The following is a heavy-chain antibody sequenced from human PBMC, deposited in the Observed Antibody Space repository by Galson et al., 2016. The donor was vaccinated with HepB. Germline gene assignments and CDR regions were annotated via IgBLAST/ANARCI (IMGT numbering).Heavy chain of an antibody. Sequence: SLRLSCAASGFTLSNYYMSWIRQAPGKGLEWVSYIGSIGTTITIHYADSVKGRFTISRDNAKNSLYLQMNSLRAGDTAVYYCARDPSIGDYVSGFDIWGQGTMVTVSS. V-gene: IGHV3-11*04. J-gene: IGHJ3*02. D-gene: IGHD4-17*01. CDR1: GFTLSNYY. CDR3: ARDPSIGDYVSGFDI. CDR2: IGSIGTTI.